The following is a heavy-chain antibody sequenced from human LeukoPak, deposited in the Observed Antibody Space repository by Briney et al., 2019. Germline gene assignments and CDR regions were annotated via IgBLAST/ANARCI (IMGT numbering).Heavy chain of an antibody. Sequence: GGSLRLSCAASGFTFRSYAVSWVRQAPGKGLEWVSAISDSGGSTYYADSVKGRFTNSRDNSKNTLYLQVNSLRAEDTAVYYCARDITSGTFDPWGQGTLVTVSS. CDR2: ISDSGGST. V-gene: IGHV3-23*01. J-gene: IGHJ5*02. D-gene: IGHD2-2*01. CDR3: ARDITSGTFDP. CDR1: GFTFRSYA.